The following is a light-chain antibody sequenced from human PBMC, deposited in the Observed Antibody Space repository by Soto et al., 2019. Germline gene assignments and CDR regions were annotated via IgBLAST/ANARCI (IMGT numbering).Light chain of an antibody. CDR1: SSDVGGYNY. CDR3: SSYVGSNRGV. Sequence: QSVLTQPPSASGSPGQSVTISCTGSSSDVGGYNYVSWYQHHPGKAPRLMIYEVNKRPSGVPDRFSGSKSGNTASLTVSGLQAEDEADYYCSSYVGSNRGVFGGGTKHRP. CDR2: EVN. V-gene: IGLV2-8*01. J-gene: IGLJ3*02.